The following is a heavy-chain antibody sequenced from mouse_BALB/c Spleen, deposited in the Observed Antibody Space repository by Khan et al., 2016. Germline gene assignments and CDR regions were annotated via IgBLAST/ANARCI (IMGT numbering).Heavy chain of an antibody. CDR3: TGGNSYYQYDS. J-gene: IGHJ2*01. Sequence: QMQLEESGAELARPGASVTLSCKATGYTFTTYWMQWVKQRPGKGLEWIGAIYPGDGDTRYTEKFTGKATLNADKSSRTADMQLSSLTPEDTAVSYCTGGNSYYQYDSWGQSTTLTVAS. D-gene: IGHD2-14*01. CDR1: GYTFTTYW. CDR2: IYPGDGDT. V-gene: IGHV1-87*01.